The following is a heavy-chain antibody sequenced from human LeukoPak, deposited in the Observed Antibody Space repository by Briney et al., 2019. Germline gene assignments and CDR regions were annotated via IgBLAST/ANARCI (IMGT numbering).Heavy chain of an antibody. CDR3: ATPGTTYDAFDI. Sequence: ASVKVSCKVSGYTLTELSMHWVRQAPGKGREWMGGFDPEDGETIYAQKFQGRVTMTEDTSTDTAYMELSSLRSEDTAVYYCATPGTTYDAFDIWGQGTMVTVSS. D-gene: IGHD4-17*01. J-gene: IGHJ3*02. CDR2: FDPEDGET. V-gene: IGHV1-24*01. CDR1: GYTLTELS.